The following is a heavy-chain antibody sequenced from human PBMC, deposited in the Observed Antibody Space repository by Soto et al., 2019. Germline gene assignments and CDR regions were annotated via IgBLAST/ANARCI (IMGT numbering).Heavy chain of an antibody. J-gene: IGHJ6*02. CDR3: PPELCFWYVTDI. Sequence: QVQVVQSGVEVSRPGSSVKVSCKASGDTFKNWVISWVRQAPGQGLEWMGGIIPLFGATDFAQRFPGRLTITTDESTTTAYIELSRLSPGNWGTYYCPPELCFWYVTDIWGQATNLIVSS. CDR1: GDTFKNWV. CDR2: IIPLFGAT. V-gene: IGHV1-69*01. D-gene: IGHD1-7*01.